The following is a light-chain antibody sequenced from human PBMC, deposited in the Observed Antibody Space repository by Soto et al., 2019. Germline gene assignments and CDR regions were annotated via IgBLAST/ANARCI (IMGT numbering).Light chain of an antibody. CDR2: KAV. Sequence: DIQMTQSPSTLSASVGDIVTITCRTSQSITSWLSWYQQKPGKAPKLLIYKAVNLQSGVPSRFSCSGSGTEFTLTVSSLQPDDFGTYYCQRYNDYQYVFGQGTKLDMK. V-gene: IGKV1-5*03. CDR3: QRYNDYQYV. CDR1: QSITSW. J-gene: IGKJ2*01.